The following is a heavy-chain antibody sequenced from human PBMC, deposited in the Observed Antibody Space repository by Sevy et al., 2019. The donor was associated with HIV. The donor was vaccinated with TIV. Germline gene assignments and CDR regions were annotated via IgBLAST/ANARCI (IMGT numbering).Heavy chain of an antibody. J-gene: IGHJ6*02. Sequence: SETLSLTCTVSSASMNSAAYYWSWIRQHPGKGPDWIGYIYYAGVTYFNPSLKGRVTMSVDTFKNQLSLRLSSVTAAVTAVYYCGREGGGYGGVDVWGQGTTVTVSS. CDR3: GREGGGYGGVDV. CDR2: IYYAGVT. D-gene: IGHD2-15*01. CDR1: SASMNSAAYY. V-gene: IGHV4-31*03.